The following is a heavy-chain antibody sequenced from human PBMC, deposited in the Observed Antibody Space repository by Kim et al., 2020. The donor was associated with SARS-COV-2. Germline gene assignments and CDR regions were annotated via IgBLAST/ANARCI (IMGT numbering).Heavy chain of an antibody. D-gene: IGHD4-17*01. V-gene: IGHV3-30*01. J-gene: IGHJ4*02. Sequence: GSNKYYADSGKGRFTISRDNSKNTLYLQMNSLRAEDTAVYYCARAHDYDYWGQGTLVTVSS. CDR2: GSNK. CDR3: ARAHDYDY.